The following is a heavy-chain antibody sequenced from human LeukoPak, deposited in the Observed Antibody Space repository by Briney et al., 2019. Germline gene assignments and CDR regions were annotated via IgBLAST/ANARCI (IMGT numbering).Heavy chain of an antibody. CDR3: TTRPAGNTWSAIFGC. D-gene: IGHD3-3*01. Sequence: SETLSLTCTVFGSMCNHFWSWIPQPPGKGLEWIGYIYASGATDYNPSLESLVTMSVDTSANQFFLKLSSVTTADTAVYYGTTRPAGNTWSAIFGCWSRGTLVTVSS. CDR1: GSMCNHF. CDR2: IYASGAT. V-gene: IGHV4-59*11. J-gene: IGHJ4*02.